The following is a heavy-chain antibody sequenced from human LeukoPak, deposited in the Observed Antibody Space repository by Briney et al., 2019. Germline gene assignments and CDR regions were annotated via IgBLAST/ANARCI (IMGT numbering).Heavy chain of an antibody. CDR1: GYTFTSYA. J-gene: IGHJ4*02. CDR3: ARAAIVGATTFDY. Sequence: ASVKVSCKASGYTFTSYAMHWVRQAPGQRLEWMGWINAGNGNTKYSQKFQGRVTITRDTSASTAYMELSSLRSEDTAVYYCARAAIVGATTFDYWGQGTLVTASS. CDR2: INAGNGNT. D-gene: IGHD1-26*01. V-gene: IGHV1-3*01.